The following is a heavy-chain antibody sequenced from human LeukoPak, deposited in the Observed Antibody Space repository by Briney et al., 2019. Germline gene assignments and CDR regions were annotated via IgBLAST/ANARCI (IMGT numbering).Heavy chain of an antibody. CDR3: ARHSLIGTTPFDY. V-gene: IGHV1-46*01. J-gene: IGHJ4*02. CDR1: GYSFISFY. Sequence: ASVKVSSKASGYSFISFYIQWVPQAPEQGGWWMGVINPSGGSTAYAQQFQGRVSMTRDTSTSTVYMELSSLRSEDTAVYYCARHSLIGTTPFDYWGQGTLVTVSS. D-gene: IGHD1-20*01. CDR2: INPSGGST.